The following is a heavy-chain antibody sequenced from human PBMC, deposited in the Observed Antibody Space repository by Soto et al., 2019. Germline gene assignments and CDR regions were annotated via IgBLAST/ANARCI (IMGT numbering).Heavy chain of an antibody. D-gene: IGHD6-13*01. Sequence: LSLTCTVSGGSISSYYWSWIRQPPGKGLEWIGYIYYSGSTNYNPSLKSRVTISVDTSKNQFSLKLSSVTAADTAVYYCARAYIAAAGFDPWGQGTLVTV. CDR1: GGSISSYY. V-gene: IGHV4-59*01. J-gene: IGHJ5*02. CDR2: IYYSGST. CDR3: ARAYIAAAGFDP.